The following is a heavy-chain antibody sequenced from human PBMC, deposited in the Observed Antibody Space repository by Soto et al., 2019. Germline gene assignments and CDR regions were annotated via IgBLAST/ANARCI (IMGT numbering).Heavy chain of an antibody. J-gene: IGHJ5*01. V-gene: IGHV4-38-2*01. Sequence: PSETLSLTCAVSGYSISNGHYWAWIRQPPGKGLEWIGSVYHSGASYYSPSLQSRVTMSVDASKNQFSLRLTSVTAADTAVYYCARPSIDGYYYWFDFWGQGTLVTVSS. D-gene: IGHD3-3*01. CDR1: GYSISNGHY. CDR3: ARPSIDGYYYWFDF. CDR2: VYHSGAS.